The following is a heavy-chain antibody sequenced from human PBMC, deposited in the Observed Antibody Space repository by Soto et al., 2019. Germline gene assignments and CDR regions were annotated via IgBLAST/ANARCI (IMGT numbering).Heavy chain of an antibody. CDR3: ARHWGRIYYMDV. CDR2: INHSGST. CDR1: GGSLSGYY. V-gene: IGHV4-34*01. J-gene: IGHJ6*03. Sequence: SETLSLTCAVYGGSLSGYYWSWIRQSPGKGLEWIGEINHSGSTNYNPSLKSRVTISVDTSKNQFSLKLSYVTAADTAVYYCARHWGRIYYMDVWGKGTTVTVSS. D-gene: IGHD3-16*01.